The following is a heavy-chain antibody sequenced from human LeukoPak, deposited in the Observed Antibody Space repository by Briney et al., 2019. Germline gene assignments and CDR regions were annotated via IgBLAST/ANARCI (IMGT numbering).Heavy chain of an antibody. CDR2: MNPNSGNT. CDR1: GYTFTSYD. D-gene: IGHD6-13*01. CDR3: ARDTGRIAAAGHEPYFDY. V-gene: IGHV1-8*01. Sequence: ASVKVSCKASGYTFTSYDINWVRQATGQGLEWMGWMNPNSGNTGYAQKFQGRVTITTDESTSTAYMELSSLRSEDTAVYYCARDTGRIAAAGHEPYFDYWGQGTLVTVSS. J-gene: IGHJ4*02.